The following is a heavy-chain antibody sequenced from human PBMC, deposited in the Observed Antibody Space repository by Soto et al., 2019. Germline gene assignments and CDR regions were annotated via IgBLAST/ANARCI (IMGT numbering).Heavy chain of an antibody. Sequence: QITLKESGPTLGKPTQTLTLTCTFSGFSLSTSGVGVGWIRQPPGKALEWLALIYWDDGKRYSPSLKSRLSITKDTSKNQVVLTMTNMDPVDTATYYCAHRPSYCSGGSCDSGFDYCGQGTLVTVSS. CDR1: GFSLSTSGVG. CDR3: AHRPSYCSGGSCDSGFDY. CDR2: IYWDDGK. D-gene: IGHD2-15*01. V-gene: IGHV2-5*02. J-gene: IGHJ4*02.